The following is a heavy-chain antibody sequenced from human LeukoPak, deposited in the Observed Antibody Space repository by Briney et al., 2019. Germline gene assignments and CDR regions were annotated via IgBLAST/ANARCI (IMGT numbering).Heavy chain of an antibody. CDR1: GGSFSGYY. CDR2: INHSGST. Sequence: SETLSLTCAVYGGSFSGYYWSWIRQPPGKGLEWIGEINHSGSTNYNPSLKSRVTISVDTSKNQFSLKLSSVTAADTAVYYCARGNIVATIFDYWGQGTLVTVSS. CDR3: ARGNIVATIFDY. V-gene: IGHV4-34*01. J-gene: IGHJ4*02. D-gene: IGHD5-12*01.